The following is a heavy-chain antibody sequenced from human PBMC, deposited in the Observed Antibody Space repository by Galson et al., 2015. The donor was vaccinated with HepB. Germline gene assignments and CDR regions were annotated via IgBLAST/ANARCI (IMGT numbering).Heavy chain of an antibody. Sequence: SLRLSCAASGFTFSSYTITWVRQAPGKKLEWVSYISTTGTIIYYADSVRGRFTISRDNAENSVFLQMDSLRDEDTAVYYCVRVAVYTTMCRGYWYFDLWGRGTLVTVSS. CDR2: ISTTGTII. CDR1: GFTFSSYT. J-gene: IGHJ2*01. CDR3: VRVAVYTTMCRGYWYFDL. D-gene: IGHD5-18*01. V-gene: IGHV3-48*02.